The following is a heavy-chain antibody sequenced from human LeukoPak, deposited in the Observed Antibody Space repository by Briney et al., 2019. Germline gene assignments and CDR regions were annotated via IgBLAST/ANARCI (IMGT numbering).Heavy chain of an antibody. D-gene: IGHD3-22*01. CDR1: GGSISSGDYY. J-gene: IGHJ6*02. CDR3: ARDNYYDSSDYLFDYYYGMDV. CDR2: IYYSGST. V-gene: IGHV4-30-4*01. Sequence: MASQTLSLTCTVSGGSISSGDYYWSWIRQPPGKGLEWIGYIYYSGSTYYNPSLKSRVTISVDTSKNQFSLKLSSVTAADTAVYYCARDNYYDSSDYLFDYYYGMDVWGQGTTVTVSS.